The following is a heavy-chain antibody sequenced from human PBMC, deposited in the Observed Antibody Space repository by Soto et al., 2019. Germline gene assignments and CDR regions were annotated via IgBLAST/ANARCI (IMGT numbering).Heavy chain of an antibody. D-gene: IGHD3-22*01. CDR1: GGTFSTYA. J-gene: IGHJ4*02. V-gene: IGHV1-69*13. CDR3: ARVPVSPNYYDSSGYNYFDY. CDR2: IIPILGTA. Sequence: GASVKVSCKASGGTFSTYAISWVRQAPGQGLQWMGGIIPILGTANYAQGRVTITADESTSTAYMELSSLRSEDTAVYYCARVPVSPNYYDSSGYNYFDYWGQGTLVTVSS.